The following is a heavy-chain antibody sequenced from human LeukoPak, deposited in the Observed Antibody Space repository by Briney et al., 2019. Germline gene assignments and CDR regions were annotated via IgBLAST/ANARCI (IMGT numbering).Heavy chain of an antibody. CDR3: ARFTRGSGSFDY. J-gene: IGHJ4*02. Sequence: SETLSLTCTVSGGSISSYYWSWIRQPPGKGLEWIGYIYYSGSTNYNPSLKSRVTISVDTSKNQFSLKLSSVTAADTAVYYCARFTRGSGSFDYWGQGTLVTVSS. D-gene: IGHD3-10*01. CDR1: GGSISSYY. V-gene: IGHV4-59*01. CDR2: IYYSGST.